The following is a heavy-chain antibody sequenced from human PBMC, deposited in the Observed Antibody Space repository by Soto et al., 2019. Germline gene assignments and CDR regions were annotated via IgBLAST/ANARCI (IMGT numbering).Heavy chain of an antibody. J-gene: IGHJ5*02. Sequence: ASVKVSCKVSGYTLTELSMHWVRQAPGKGLEWMGGFDPEDGETIYAQKLQGRVTMTEDTSTDTAYMELSSLRSEDTAVYYCATVTGTTLIGPWFDPWGQGTLVTVSS. CDR3: ATVTGTTLIGPWFDP. CDR1: GYTLTELS. V-gene: IGHV1-24*01. CDR2: FDPEDGET. D-gene: IGHD1-7*01.